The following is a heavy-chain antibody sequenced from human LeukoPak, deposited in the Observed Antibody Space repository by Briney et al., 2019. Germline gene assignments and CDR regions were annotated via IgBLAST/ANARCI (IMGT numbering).Heavy chain of an antibody. CDR2: INHSGST. CDR1: GGSISSGGYY. V-gene: IGHV4-31*03. Sequence: SQTLSLTCTVSGGSISSGGYYWSWIRQPPGKGLEWIGEINHSGSTNYNPSLKSRVTISVDTSKNQFSLKLSSVTAADTAVYYCAKSPTVTCRDYYYMDVWGKGTTVTVSS. D-gene: IGHD4-17*01. CDR3: AKSPTVTCRDYYYMDV. J-gene: IGHJ6*03.